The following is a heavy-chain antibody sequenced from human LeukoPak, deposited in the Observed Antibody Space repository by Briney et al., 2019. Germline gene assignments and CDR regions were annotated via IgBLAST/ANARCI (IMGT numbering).Heavy chain of an antibody. CDR2: FYARGNT. V-gene: IGHV4-4*07. D-gene: IGHD1-1*01. CDR1: GGSISNYY. Sequence: SETLSLTCNVSGGSISNYYWNWIRQPAGKGLEWIGRFYARGNTNYNPSLKSRVTMSVDTSKNQLSLKLTSVTAADTAVYYCARVPWKFEPFDIWGQGTKVTVSS. CDR3: ARVPWKFEPFDI. J-gene: IGHJ3*02.